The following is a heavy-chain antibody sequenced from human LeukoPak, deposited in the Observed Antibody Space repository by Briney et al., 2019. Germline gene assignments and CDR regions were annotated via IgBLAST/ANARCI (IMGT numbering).Heavy chain of an antibody. Sequence: PGGSLRLSCAASGFTFSSYEMNWVRQAPGKGLEWVSYISSSGSTIYYADSVKGRFTISRDNAKNSLYLQMNSLRAEDTAVYYCARREDYGGFFDYWGQGTLVTVSS. CDR2: ISSSGSTI. V-gene: IGHV3-48*03. CDR3: ARREDYGGFFDY. J-gene: IGHJ4*02. CDR1: GFTFSSYE. D-gene: IGHD2-21*01.